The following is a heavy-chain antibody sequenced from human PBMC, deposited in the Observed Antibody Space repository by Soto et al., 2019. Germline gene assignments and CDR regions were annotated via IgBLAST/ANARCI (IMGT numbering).Heavy chain of an antibody. CDR1: GASISTNNW. Sequence: TPSPTRAVSGASISTNNWWAWVRPTPGKGLEWIGEVYHTGTNNYNPSLKSRVTISIDKANNQFSLNLRSVTAADTAVYYCTRGPSTDAYSDYWGQGTLVTVSS. J-gene: IGHJ4*02. V-gene: IGHV4-4*02. CDR3: TRGPSTDAYSDY. CDR2: VYHTGTN.